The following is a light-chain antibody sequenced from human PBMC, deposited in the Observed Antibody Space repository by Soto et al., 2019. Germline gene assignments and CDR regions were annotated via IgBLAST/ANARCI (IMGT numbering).Light chain of an antibody. V-gene: IGKV3-15*01. CDR3: QQYNNWPQT. J-gene: IGKJ3*01. CDR2: GAS. Sequence: EIVMTQSPATLPVSPGERATLSCRASQSVSSFLAWYQQKPDQAPRLLIYGASTRATGIPARFSGSGSGTDFTLTISSLQSEDFAVYYCQQYNNWPQTFGPGTKVDIK. CDR1: QSVSSF.